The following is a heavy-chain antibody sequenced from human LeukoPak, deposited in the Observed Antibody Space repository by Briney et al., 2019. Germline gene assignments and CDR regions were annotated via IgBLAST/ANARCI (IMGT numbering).Heavy chain of an antibody. Sequence: GASVKVSCKASGYTFTSYDINWVRQATGQGLEWMGWMNPNSGNTGYAQKFQGRVTMTRNTSISTAYMELSSLRSEDTAVYYCARVGPPFCGGDCYDRINYYYYYGMDVWGQGTTVTVSS. V-gene: IGHV1-8*01. CDR1: GYTFTSYD. D-gene: IGHD2-21*02. J-gene: IGHJ6*02. CDR2: MNPNSGNT. CDR3: ARVGPPFCGGDCYDRINYYYYYGMDV.